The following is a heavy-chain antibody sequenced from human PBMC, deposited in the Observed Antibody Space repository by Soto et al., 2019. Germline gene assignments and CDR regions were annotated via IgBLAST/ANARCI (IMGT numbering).Heavy chain of an antibody. CDR2: FYYSGST. D-gene: IGHD5-12*01. V-gene: IGHV4-39*01. Sequence: SETLSLTCTVSGVSISSIIYYWGWIRQSPGKGLEWIGSFYYSGSTYYSPSLRSRVTISGDTSRKQISLRLCSVTAAYTAVYYCARISVASRYMDVWGKGTTVTVSS. CDR3: ARISVASRYMDV. J-gene: IGHJ6*03. CDR1: GVSISSIIYY.